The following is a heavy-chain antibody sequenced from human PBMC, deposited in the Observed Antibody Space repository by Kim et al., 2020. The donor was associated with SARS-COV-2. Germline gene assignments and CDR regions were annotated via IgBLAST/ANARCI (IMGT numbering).Heavy chain of an antibody. Sequence: SETLSLTCAVYGGSFSGYYWSGIRQPPGKGLEWIGEINHSGSTNYNPSLKSRVTISVDTSKNQFSLKLSSVTAADTAVYYCARGRGGTTVVTLGLGYYYYYGMDVWGQGTTVTVSS. CDR3: ARGRGGTTVVTLGLGYYYYYGMDV. V-gene: IGHV4-34*01. D-gene: IGHD4-17*01. CDR2: INHSGST. CDR1: GGSFSGYY. J-gene: IGHJ6*02.